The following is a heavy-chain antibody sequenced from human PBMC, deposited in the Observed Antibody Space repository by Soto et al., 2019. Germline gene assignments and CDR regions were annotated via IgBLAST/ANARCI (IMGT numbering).Heavy chain of an antibody. Sequence: QVQLQQWGAGLLKPSETLSLTCAVYGGSFSGYYWPGIREPPGTGVEWIGAINLSESTNHNPSLKSRVTISVDTSKNQFSLKLTSVTAADTAVYYCARDKITGLFDYWGQGTLVTVSS. CDR1: GGSFSGYY. CDR2: INLSEST. D-gene: IGHD2-8*02. CDR3: ARDKITGLFDY. V-gene: IGHV4-34*01. J-gene: IGHJ4*02.